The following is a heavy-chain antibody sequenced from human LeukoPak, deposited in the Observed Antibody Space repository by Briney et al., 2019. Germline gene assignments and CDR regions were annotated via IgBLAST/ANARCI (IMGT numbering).Heavy chain of an antibody. J-gene: IGHJ4*02. CDR2: IYYAGDT. CDR3: ARRTGLFAPAGSD. Sequence: SETLSLTCTVSGGSISSSSYYWGWIRQPPGKGLEWIGTIYYAGDTYYNPSLKSRVTMSVDTSKNQLSLKLTSVTAADAAVYYCARRTGLFAPAGSDWGQGTLVTVSS. V-gene: IGHV4-39*01. D-gene: IGHD6-13*01. CDR1: GGSISSSSYY.